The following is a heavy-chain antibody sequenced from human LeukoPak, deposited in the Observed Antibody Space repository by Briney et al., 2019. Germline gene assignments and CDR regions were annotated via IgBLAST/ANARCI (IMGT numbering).Heavy chain of an antibody. J-gene: IGHJ4*02. CDR3: GAAYSGSSPFDY. V-gene: IGHV3-21*01. D-gene: IGHD1-26*01. Sequence: KPGGSLRLSCAASGFPFSSYYVNWVRQAPGKGLEWVSSISSSSYYIYYADSVKGRFTISRDNAKNSLFLQMNSLRAEDTAVYYCGAAYSGSSPFDYWGQGTLVTVSS. CDR1: GFPFSSYY. CDR2: ISSSSYYI.